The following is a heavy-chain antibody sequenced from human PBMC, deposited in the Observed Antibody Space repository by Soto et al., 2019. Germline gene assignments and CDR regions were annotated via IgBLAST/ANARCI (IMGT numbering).Heavy chain of an antibody. V-gene: IGHV1-18*01. Sequence: QVQLVQSGTEVKKPGASVKVSCKTSGYSFPDYGVTWVRQAPGEGLQWMGWSAAYNDDTDYAQDFQGRVTMTTDTSTSTAYMELRSLRSDGTAVYFCARSRSSAMVTSDYWGQGTLVTVSS. D-gene: IGHD2-2*01. J-gene: IGHJ4*02. CDR2: SAAYNDDT. CDR3: ARSRSSAMVTSDY. CDR1: GYSFPDYG.